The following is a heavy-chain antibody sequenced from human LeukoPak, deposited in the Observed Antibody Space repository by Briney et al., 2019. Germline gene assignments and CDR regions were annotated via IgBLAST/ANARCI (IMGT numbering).Heavy chain of an antibody. CDR1: GFTFSSYW. V-gene: IGHV3-74*01. CDR3: ARVRSSGWYVRDDAFDI. Sequence: GGSLRLSCAASGFTFSSYWMHWVRQAPGKGLVWVSRINSDGSSTSYADSVKGRFTISRDNAKNTLYLQMNSLRAEDTAVYYCARVRSSGWYVRDDAFDIWGQGTMVTVSS. J-gene: IGHJ3*02. D-gene: IGHD6-19*01. CDR2: INSDGSST.